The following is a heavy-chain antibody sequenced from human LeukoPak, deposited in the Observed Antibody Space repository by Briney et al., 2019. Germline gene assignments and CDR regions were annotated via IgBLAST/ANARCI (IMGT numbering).Heavy chain of an antibody. CDR1: GFTLGSYW. D-gene: IGHD2-2*01. J-gene: IGHJ4*02. Sequence: PGESLRLSCVVSGFTLGSYWMHWVRQAPGKGLVWVSRINSDGSSTDYADSVKGRLTISRDNANNTLYLQMNSLRAEDAGVYYCARGLTLLGYCSSTSCLLNYWGQGTLVTVSS. CDR2: INSDGSST. CDR3: ARGLTLLGYCSSTSCLLNY. V-gene: IGHV3-74*01.